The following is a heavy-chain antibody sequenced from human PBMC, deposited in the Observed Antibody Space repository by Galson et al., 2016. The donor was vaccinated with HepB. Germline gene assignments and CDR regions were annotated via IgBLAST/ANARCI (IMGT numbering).Heavy chain of an antibody. D-gene: IGHD6-6*01. V-gene: IGHV3-33*01. CDR2: MWNDGSNK. J-gene: IGHJ4*02. CDR3: ARSTPSSSFDY. Sequence: SLRLSCAASGFTFSKYGMHWVRQAPGKGLEWVAGMWNDGSNKYFPDSVKGRFTISRDNSNNTLYLQMNSLRAGDTAVYYCARSTPSSSFDYWGQGSLVTVSS. CDR1: GFTFSKYG.